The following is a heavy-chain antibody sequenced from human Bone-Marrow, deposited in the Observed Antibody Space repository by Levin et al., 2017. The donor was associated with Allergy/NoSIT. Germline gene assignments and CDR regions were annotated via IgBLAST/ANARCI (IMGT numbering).Heavy chain of an antibody. J-gene: IGHJ6*02. CDR3: ARARYSGYDPNASYYYYGMDV. CDR2: INPNSGGT. Sequence: ASVKVSCKASGYTFTGYYMHWVRQAPGQGLEWMGWINPNSGGTNYAQKFQGRVTMTRDTSISTAYMELSRLRSDDTAVYYCARARYSGYDPNASYYYYGMDVWGQGTTVTVSS. D-gene: IGHD5-12*01. V-gene: IGHV1-2*02. CDR1: GYTFTGYY.